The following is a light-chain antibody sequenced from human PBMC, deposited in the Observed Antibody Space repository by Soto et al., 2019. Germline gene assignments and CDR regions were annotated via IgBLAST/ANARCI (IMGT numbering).Light chain of an antibody. Sequence: EIVLTQSPATMSLSPGERATLSCRASQSISSYLAWYQKKPDQAPSLLIYDASNRATGIPPRFSGSGSGTDFTLTISSLEPEDFAVHDCHRRGTRAFTFGPGTKGDIK. CDR2: DAS. CDR1: QSISSY. V-gene: IGKV3-11*01. CDR3: HRRGTRAFT. J-gene: IGKJ3*01.